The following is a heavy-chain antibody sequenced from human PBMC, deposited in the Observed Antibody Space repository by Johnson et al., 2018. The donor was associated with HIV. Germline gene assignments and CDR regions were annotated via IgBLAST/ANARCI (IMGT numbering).Heavy chain of an antibody. V-gene: IGHV3-30-3*02. J-gene: IGHJ3*01. CDR3: AKASGTYHPIDAFDL. CDR2: ISYEGSNK. CDR1: GSTFNPYG. D-gene: IGHD3-10*01. Sequence: VQLVESGGGVVQPGRSLRLSCAASGSTFNPYGIHWVRRAPGKGLEWAALISYEGSNKYYAESVKGRFTISRDNSKKTLYLQMNSLRVEDTAIYYCAKASGTYHPIDAFDLWGQGTWVPVSS.